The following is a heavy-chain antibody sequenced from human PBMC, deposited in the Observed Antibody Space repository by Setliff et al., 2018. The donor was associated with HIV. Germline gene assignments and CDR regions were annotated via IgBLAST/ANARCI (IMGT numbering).Heavy chain of an antibody. CDR1: GESLSGYY. J-gene: IGHJ4*02. CDR3: AREGSGFLDY. CDR2: IYHSENP. V-gene: IGHV4-38-2*02. Sequence: PSETLSLTCAVYGESLSGYYWDWIRQPPGKGLEWIGSIYHSENPYSNPSLKSRVTISVDTSKNQFSLRLTAVTAADTAVYYCAREGSGFLDYWGQGTLVTVSS. D-gene: IGHD6-19*01.